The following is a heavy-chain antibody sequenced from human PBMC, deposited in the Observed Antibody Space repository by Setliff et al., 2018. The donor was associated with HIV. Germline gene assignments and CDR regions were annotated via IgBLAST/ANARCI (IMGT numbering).Heavy chain of an antibody. Sequence: PSETLSLTCTVSGGSISTTTYFWTWIRQPAGKGLEWIGHVYPSGSTNYNPSLQSRVAISVDTSKNQFTLQLSSVTAADTAMYFCARDHGVATVVMDYSSGMDVWGPGTTVTVSS. V-gene: IGHV4-61*09. CDR3: ARDHGVATVVMDYSSGMDV. D-gene: IGHD5-12*01. CDR1: GGSISTTTYF. CDR2: VYPSGST. J-gene: IGHJ6*02.